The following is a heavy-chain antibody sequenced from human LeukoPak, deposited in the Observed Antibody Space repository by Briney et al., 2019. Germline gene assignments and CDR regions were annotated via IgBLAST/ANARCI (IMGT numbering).Heavy chain of an antibody. CDR2: IYYSGST. CDR1: GFTFSSYE. J-gene: IGHJ4*02. Sequence: PGGSLRLSCAASGFTFSSYEMNWVRQPPGKGLEWVGSIYYSGSTFYNPSLKSRITISVDTSRNQFSLKLSSVTAAETAVYYCARRHSNSYLDYWGQGILVAVSS. CDR3: ARRHSNSYLDY. V-gene: IGHV4-59*05. D-gene: IGHD3-22*01.